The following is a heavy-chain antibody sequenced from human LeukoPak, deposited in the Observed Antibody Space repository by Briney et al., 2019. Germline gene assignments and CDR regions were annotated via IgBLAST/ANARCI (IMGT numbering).Heavy chain of an antibody. V-gene: IGHV3-48*02. CDR2: ISSSISTM. CDR1: GFTFSTYS. CDR3: ARDFADGDGLDI. J-gene: IGHJ3*02. Sequence: GGSLRLSCAASGFTFSTYSMNWVRQAPGKGLEWVSYISSSISTMYYADSVEGRFTISRDNAKTSLYLQMNSLRDEDTAIYYCARDFADGDGLDIWGQGTLVTVSS.